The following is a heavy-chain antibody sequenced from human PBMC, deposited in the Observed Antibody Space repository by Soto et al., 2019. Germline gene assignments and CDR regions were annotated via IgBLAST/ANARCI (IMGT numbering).Heavy chain of an antibody. D-gene: IGHD2-2*01. V-gene: IGHV1-18*04. Sequence: QVQLVQSGAEVKKPGASVKVSCKASGYTFSNYGIAWVRQAPGQGLEWMGWISGYNGNTEYAQKLQGRVTMTTDTSTSTAYMELRSLRSDATAVYYWARDTIVVLTAGVEFRYYHGMDVWGQGTTVTVSS. J-gene: IGHJ6*02. CDR1: GYTFSNYG. CDR2: ISGYNGNT. CDR3: ARDTIVVLTAGVEFRYYHGMDV.